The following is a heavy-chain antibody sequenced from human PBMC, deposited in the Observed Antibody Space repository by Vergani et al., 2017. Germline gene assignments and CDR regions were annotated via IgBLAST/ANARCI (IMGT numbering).Heavy chain of an antibody. D-gene: IGHD5-18*01. CDR1: GFTFSNAW. J-gene: IGHJ4*02. CDR2: IRYDGSNK. Sequence: VQLVESGGGLVKPGGSLRLSCAASGFTFSNAWMSWVRQAPGKGLEWVAFIRYDGSNKYYADSVKGRFTISRDNSKNTLYLQMNSLRAEDTAVYYCARDDTAMVTNDYWGQGTLVTVSS. CDR3: ARDDTAMVTNDY. V-gene: IGHV3-30*02.